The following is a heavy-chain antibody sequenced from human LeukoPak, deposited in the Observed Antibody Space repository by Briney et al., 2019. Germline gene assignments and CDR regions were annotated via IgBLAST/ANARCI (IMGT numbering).Heavy chain of an antibody. CDR2: ISGSGGST. CDR3: SKFVRRGVRRPYYFDY. CDR1: GFTFSSYA. J-gene: IGHJ4*02. V-gene: IGHV3-23*01. D-gene: IGHD6-6*01. Sequence: PGGSLRLSCAASGFTFSSYAMSWVRQAPGKGLEWVSAISGSGGSTYYADSVKGRFTISRDNSKNTLYLQMNRLRAEDTAVYYCSKFVRRGVRRPYYFDYWGQGTLVTVSS.